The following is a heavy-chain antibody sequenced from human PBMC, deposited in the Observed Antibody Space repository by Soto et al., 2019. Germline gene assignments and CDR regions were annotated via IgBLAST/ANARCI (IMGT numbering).Heavy chain of an antibody. CDR2: ISKTGTYV. V-gene: IGHV3-21*01. D-gene: IGHD3-3*01. CDR1: GFTFSSYS. Sequence: GGSLRLSCAASGFTFSSYSMNWVRQAPGKGLEWVSSISKTGTYVYYADSVKGRFTISRDNTKNSLYLQVNSLRAEDTAIYYCARGGTIFGIVTSENWFDPWGPGTLVTVSS. CDR3: ARGGTIFGIVTSENWFDP. J-gene: IGHJ5*02.